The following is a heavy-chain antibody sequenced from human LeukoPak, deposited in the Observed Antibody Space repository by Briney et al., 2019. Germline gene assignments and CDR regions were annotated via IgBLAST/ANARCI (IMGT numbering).Heavy chain of an antibody. D-gene: IGHD2-2*01. CDR3: ARSIVVVPAAKRETATNWFDP. V-gene: IGHV4-4*07. Sequence: PSETLSLTCTVSGGSISSYYWSWIRQPAGKGLEWIGRIYTSGSTNYNPSLKSRVTMSVDTSKNQFSLKLSSVTAADTAVYYCARSIVVVPAAKRETATNWFDPWGQGTLVTVSS. J-gene: IGHJ5*02. CDR2: IYTSGST. CDR1: GGSISSYY.